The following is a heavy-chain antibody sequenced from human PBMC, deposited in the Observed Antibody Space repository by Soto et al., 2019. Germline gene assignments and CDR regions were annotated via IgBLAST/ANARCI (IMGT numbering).Heavy chain of an antibody. D-gene: IGHD3-22*01. Sequence: ASVKVSCKASGYTFTSYYMHWVRQAPGQGLEWMGIINPSGGSTSYAQKFQGRVTMTRDTSTSTVYMELSSLRSEDTAVYYCARDGRYYDSSGYPGVPYYYGMDVWGQGTTVTSP. CDR3: ARDGRYYDSSGYPGVPYYYGMDV. CDR1: GYTFTSYY. CDR2: INPSGGST. V-gene: IGHV1-46*01. J-gene: IGHJ6*02.